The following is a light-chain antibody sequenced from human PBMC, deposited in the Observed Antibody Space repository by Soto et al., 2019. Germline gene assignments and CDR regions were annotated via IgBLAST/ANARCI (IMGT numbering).Light chain of an antibody. J-gene: IGLJ2*01. Sequence: QSALTQPPSVSGAPGQRVTISCTGSGSNIGTGYDVNWYQQLPGTAPKLLIYDSTNRPSGVPDRFSASKSGTSASLAITGLQADDEADYYCQSYDTYVRVVFGGGTKVTVL. CDR1: GSNIGTGYD. CDR2: DST. CDR3: QSYDTYVRVV. V-gene: IGLV1-40*01.